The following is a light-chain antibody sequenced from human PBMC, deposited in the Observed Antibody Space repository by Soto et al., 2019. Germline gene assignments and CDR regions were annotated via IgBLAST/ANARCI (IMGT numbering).Light chain of an antibody. V-gene: IGKV1D-13*01. J-gene: IGKJ5*01. CDR1: QGISSA. Sequence: IQLSQSPSSLSASVGDRVAITCRASQGISSALAWYQQKPGKAPKLLIYDASSLESGVPSRFSGSGSGTDFTLTISSLQPEDFATYYCQQFNNYLITFGQGTRLEIK. CDR3: QQFNNYLIT. CDR2: DAS.